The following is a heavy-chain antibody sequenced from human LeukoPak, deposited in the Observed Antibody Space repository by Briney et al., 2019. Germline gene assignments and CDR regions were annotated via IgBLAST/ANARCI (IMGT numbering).Heavy chain of an antibody. V-gene: IGHV4-59*08. Sequence: SETLSLTCTVSGGSISSYYWSWIRQPPGKGLEWIGYIYYSGSTNYNPSLKSRVTISVDTSKNQFSLKLSSVTAADTAVYYCARQQVYYDILTGYSDAFDIWGQGTMVTVSS. CDR3: ARQQVYYDILTGYSDAFDI. CDR2: IYYSGST. D-gene: IGHD3-9*01. CDR1: GGSISSYY. J-gene: IGHJ3*02.